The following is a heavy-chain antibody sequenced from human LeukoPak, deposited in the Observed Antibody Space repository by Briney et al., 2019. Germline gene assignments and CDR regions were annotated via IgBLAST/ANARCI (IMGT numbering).Heavy chain of an antibody. CDR2: IIPIFGTA. V-gene: IGHV1-69*01. J-gene: IGHJ6*03. CDR3: ARGGPGGYYYYYYMDV. D-gene: IGHD3-16*01. Sequence: GSSVKVSCKASGGTFSSYAISWVRQAPGQGLEWMGGIIPIFGTANYTQKFQGRVTITADESTSTAYMELSSLRSEDTAVYYCARGGPGGYYYYYYMDVWGKGTTVTVSS. CDR1: GGTFSSYA.